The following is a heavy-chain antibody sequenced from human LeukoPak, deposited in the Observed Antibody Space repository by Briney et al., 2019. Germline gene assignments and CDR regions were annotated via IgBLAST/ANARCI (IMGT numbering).Heavy chain of an antibody. CDR3: AILRVGYSSSGFDY. CDR2: INAGNGNT. Sequence: GASVKVPCKASGYTFTSYAMHWVRQAPGQRLEWMGWINAGNGNTKYSQKFQGRVTITRDTSASTAYMELSSLRSDDTAVYYCAILRVGYSSSGFDYWGQGTLVTVSS. CDR1: GYTFTSYA. V-gene: IGHV1-3*01. J-gene: IGHJ4*02. D-gene: IGHD6-6*01.